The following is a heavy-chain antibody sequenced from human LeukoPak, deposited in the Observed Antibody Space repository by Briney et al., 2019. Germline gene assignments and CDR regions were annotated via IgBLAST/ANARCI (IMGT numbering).Heavy chain of an antibody. Sequence: GGSLRLSCAASGFTFINYWMHWVRQAPGKGLEWVAYIQYDRTNEQYAHSVKGRFTTSRDNSKNTLYLQMNSLRAEDTAVYYCARDRSGGSFDYWGQGTLVTVSS. CDR3: ARDRSGGSFDY. D-gene: IGHD2-15*01. J-gene: IGHJ4*02. CDR1: GFTFINYW. CDR2: IQYDRTNE. V-gene: IGHV3-30*02.